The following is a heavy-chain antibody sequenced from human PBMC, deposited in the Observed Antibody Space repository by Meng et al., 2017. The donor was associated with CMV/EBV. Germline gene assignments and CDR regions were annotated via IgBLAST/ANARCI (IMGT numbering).Heavy chain of an antibody. V-gene: IGHV4-38-2*02. CDR1: GYSISSGYY. CDR2: IYHSGST. CDR3: AIEYYYGSGSQFDY. D-gene: IGHD3-10*01. J-gene: IGHJ4*02. Sequence: ESLKISCTVSGYSISSGYYWGWIRQPPGKGLEWFGSIYHSGSTYYNPSLKSRVTISVDTSKNQFSLKLSSVTAADTAVYYCAIEYYYGSGSQFDYWGQGTLVTVSS.